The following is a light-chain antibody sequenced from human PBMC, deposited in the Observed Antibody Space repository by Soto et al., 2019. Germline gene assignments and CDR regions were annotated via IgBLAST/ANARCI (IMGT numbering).Light chain of an antibody. CDR3: QQYNDWPRT. CDR1: QSISSI. CDR2: GAS. Sequence: EIVMTQSPATLSVSPGERATLSCRASQSISSILAWYQQKPGQAPRLLIYGASTRATGIPARFSGSGSGTEFTLTISGLQSEDFAVYYCQQYNDWPRTFGQGTKV. V-gene: IGKV3-15*01. J-gene: IGKJ1*01.